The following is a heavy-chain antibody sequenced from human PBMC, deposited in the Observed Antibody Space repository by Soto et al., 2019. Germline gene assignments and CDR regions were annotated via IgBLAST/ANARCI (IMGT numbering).Heavy chain of an antibody. CDR1: GLTFDTYA. D-gene: IGHD3-10*01. CDR2: ISGNGRAT. Sequence: DVQLLESGGGLVQPGGSLRLSCSASGLTFDTYAMTWVRQSPGKGLEWVSTISGNGRATYYVDSLKSRFTTPRVNSKGIWYLHRSSLRAEDTALYFWPQALLCFGELLPANCHYGLYVWGQGPTVIVSS. J-gene: IGHJ6*02. V-gene: IGHV3-23*01. CDR3: PQALLCFGELLPANCHYGLYV.